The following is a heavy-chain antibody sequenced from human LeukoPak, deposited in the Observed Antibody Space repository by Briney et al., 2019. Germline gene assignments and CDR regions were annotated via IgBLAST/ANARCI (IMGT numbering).Heavy chain of an antibody. V-gene: IGHV3-23*01. J-gene: IGHJ4*02. CDR1: GFTFSNYA. CDR3: AKDIGYVSVITSPHGDN. Sequence: GGSLRLSCAASGFTFSNYAMSWVRQAPGKGLEWVSAIGGSDGNTYYADSVKGRFTISRDNSQNTLYLQLSSLRAEDTAVYYCAKDIGYVSVITSPHGDNWGQGDLVTVSS. CDR2: IGGSDGNT. D-gene: IGHD3-10*01.